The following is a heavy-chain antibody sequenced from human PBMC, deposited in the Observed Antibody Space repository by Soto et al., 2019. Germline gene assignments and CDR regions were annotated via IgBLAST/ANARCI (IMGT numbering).Heavy chain of an antibody. J-gene: IGHJ4*02. Sequence: GGSLRLPCAASGFTFTRYSMNWVRQAPGKGLEWVSSISSTTNYIYYGDSMKGRFTISRDNAKNSLYLEMNSLRAEDTAVYYCARESEDLTSNFDYWGQGTLVPVSS. V-gene: IGHV3-21*06. CDR2: ISSTTNYI. CDR1: GFTFTRYS. CDR3: ARESEDLTSNFDY.